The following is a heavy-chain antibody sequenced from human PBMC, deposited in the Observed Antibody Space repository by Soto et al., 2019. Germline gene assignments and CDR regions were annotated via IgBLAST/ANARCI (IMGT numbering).Heavy chain of an antibody. J-gene: IGHJ4*02. V-gene: IGHV1-3*01. CDR2: INACTGNT. CDR3: ARAMGSPAPPKYFDD. D-gene: IGHD2-8*01. Sequence: XSVKGCCKSSESTVTSYAMNWVRQAPGQRLEWMGWINACTGNTKYSQKLQGRVTITRDTSASTADMELSSLRSEDTAVYYCARAMGSPAPPKYFDDWGQGTLVTVPS. CDR1: ESTVTSYA.